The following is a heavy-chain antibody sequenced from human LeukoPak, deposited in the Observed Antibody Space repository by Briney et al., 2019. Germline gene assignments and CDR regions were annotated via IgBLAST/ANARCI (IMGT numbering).Heavy chain of an antibody. CDR1: GGSISSGCYY. D-gene: IGHD3-16*01. CDR2: IYYSGST. V-gene: IGHV4-31*03. J-gene: IGHJ3*02. CDR3: ARRRRDYDSPNAFDI. Sequence: SETLSLTCTVSGGSISSGCYYWSWIRQHPGKGLEWIGYIYYSGSTYYNPSLKSRVTISVDTSKNQFSLKLSSVTAADTAVYYCARRRRDYDSPNAFDIWGQGTMVTVSS.